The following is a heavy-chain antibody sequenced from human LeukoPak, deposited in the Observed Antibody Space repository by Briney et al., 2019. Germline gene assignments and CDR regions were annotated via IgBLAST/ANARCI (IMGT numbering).Heavy chain of an antibody. CDR3: ARDPAQYNSAEIDF. CDR1: GYTFTDYY. J-gene: IGHJ4*02. D-gene: IGHD6-25*01. V-gene: IGHV1-2*02. Sequence: ASVKVSCKASGYTFTDYYLHWVRQVPGEGLEWMGWINPNSGGTNYAQKVQGRVTMTKNTSITTAYLELSSLRSDDTAVFFCARDPAQYNSAEIDFWGQGTLVTVSS. CDR2: INPNSGGT.